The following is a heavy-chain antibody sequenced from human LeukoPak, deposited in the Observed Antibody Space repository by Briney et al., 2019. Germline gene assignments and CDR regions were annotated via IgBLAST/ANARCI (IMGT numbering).Heavy chain of an antibody. Sequence: GGSLRLSCAASGFTFSNYAMHWVRQAPGKGLECVASISSNGGSTYYANSVKGRVTISRDNSKNTLHLQMSSLRAEDMAVYYCARLYCSSTSRLFDYWGQGTLVSVSS. J-gene: IGHJ4*02. CDR2: ISSNGGST. CDR3: ARLYCSSTSRLFDY. CDR1: GFTFSNYA. D-gene: IGHD2-2*01. V-gene: IGHV3-64*01.